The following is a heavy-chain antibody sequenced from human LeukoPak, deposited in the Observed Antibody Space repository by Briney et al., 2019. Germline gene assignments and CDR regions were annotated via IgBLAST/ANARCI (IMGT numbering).Heavy chain of an antibody. CDR1: GGSFSGYY. V-gene: IGHV4-34*01. D-gene: IGHD1-14*01. Sequence: SETLSLTCAVYGGSFSGYYWSWIRQPPGKGLEWIGEINHSGSTNYNPSLKSRVTISVDTSKNQFSLKLSSVTAADTAVYYCARGPRWPYRFDYWGQGTLVTVSS. CDR3: ARGPRWPYRFDY. CDR2: INHSGST. J-gene: IGHJ4*02.